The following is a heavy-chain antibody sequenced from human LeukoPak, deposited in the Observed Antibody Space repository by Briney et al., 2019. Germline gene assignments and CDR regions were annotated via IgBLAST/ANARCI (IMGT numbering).Heavy chain of an antibody. CDR2: IYSGGST. V-gene: IGHV3-53*01. CDR3: ARVDYGDYEGGDY. CDR1: GFTFSSYW. Sequence: GGSLRLSCAASGFTFSSYWMSWVRQAPGKGLEWVSVIYSGGSTYYADSVKGRFTISRDNSKNTLYLQMNSLRAEDTAVYYCARVDYGDYEGGDYWGQGTLVTVSS. J-gene: IGHJ4*02. D-gene: IGHD4-17*01.